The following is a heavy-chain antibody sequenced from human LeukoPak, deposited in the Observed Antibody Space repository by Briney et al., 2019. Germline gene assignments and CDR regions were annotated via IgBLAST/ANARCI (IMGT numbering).Heavy chain of an antibody. Sequence: AASVKVSCKASGYTFTSYDINWVRQATGQGLEWMGWMNPNSGNTGYAQKFQGRVTITRNTSISTAYMELSGLRSEDTAVYYCARGRSTGYPYYFEYWGQGTLVTVSS. CDR3: ARGRSTGYPYYFEY. V-gene: IGHV1-8*03. CDR2: MNPNSGNT. CDR1: GYTFTSYD. D-gene: IGHD5-12*01. J-gene: IGHJ4*02.